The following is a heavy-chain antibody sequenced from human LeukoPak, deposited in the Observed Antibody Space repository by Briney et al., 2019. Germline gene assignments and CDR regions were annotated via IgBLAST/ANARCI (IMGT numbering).Heavy chain of an antibody. Sequence: PSETLSLTCGVYGGSLSDYYWTWIRQPPGKGLEWIGEINHSGSTNYNPSLKSRVTISVDTSKNQFSLKLSSVTAADTAVYYCARGPRIMITFGGVIASAWFDPWGQGTLVTVSS. CDR1: GGSLSDYY. CDR2: INHSGST. J-gene: IGHJ5*02. CDR3: ARGPRIMITFGGVIASAWFDP. V-gene: IGHV4-34*01. D-gene: IGHD3-16*02.